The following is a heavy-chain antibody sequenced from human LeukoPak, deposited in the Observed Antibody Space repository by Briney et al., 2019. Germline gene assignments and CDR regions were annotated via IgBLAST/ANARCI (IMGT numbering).Heavy chain of an antibody. CDR1: GYTFTCYY. V-gene: IGHV1-2*02. Sequence: ASVKVSCKASGYTFTCYYMHWVRQAPGQGLEWMGWINPNSGGTNYAQKFQGRVTMTRDTSTSTVYMELSSLRSEDTAIYYCARIRDGYNDAYDLWGQGTVVTVPS. CDR2: INPNSGGT. J-gene: IGHJ3*01. D-gene: IGHD5-24*01. CDR3: ARIRDGYNDAYDL.